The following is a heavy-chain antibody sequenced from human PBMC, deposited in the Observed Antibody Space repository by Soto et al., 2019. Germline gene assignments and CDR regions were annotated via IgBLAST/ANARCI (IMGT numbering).Heavy chain of an antibody. CDR2: ISYDGSNK. CDR3: ANSARATYYYYYGMDV. J-gene: IGHJ6*02. D-gene: IGHD3-10*01. Sequence: GGSLRLSCAASGFTFSSYGMHWVRQAPGKGLEWVAVISYDGSNKYYADSVKGRFTISRDNSKNTLYLQMNSLRAEDTAVYYCANSARATYYYYYGMDVWGQGTTVTVSS. CDR1: GFTFSSYG. V-gene: IGHV3-30*18.